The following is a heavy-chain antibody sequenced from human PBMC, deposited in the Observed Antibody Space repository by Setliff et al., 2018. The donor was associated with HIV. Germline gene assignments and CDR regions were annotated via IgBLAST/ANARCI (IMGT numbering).Heavy chain of an antibody. Sequence: KPSETLSLTCAVSGGSISSSDWWSWVRQPPGKGLEWIGEIFHSGSTKYIPSLQSRLTVSVDTSKNQFSLKLSSVTAADTAVYYCARHVILLEWLSYFYMDVWGKGATVTVSS. CDR2: IFHSGST. J-gene: IGHJ6*03. CDR3: ARHVILLEWLSYFYMDV. CDR1: GGSISSSDW. V-gene: IGHV4-4*02. D-gene: IGHD6-19*01.